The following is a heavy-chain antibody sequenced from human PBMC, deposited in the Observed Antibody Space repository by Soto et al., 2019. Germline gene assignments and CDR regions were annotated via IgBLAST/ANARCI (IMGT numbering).Heavy chain of an antibody. Sequence: SETLSLTCAVSGGSISSSNWWSWVRQPPGKGLEWIGEIYHSGSTNYNPSLKSRVTISVDKSKNQFSLKLSSVTAADTAVYYCARGAMVRGVIIAVDYYYYGTDVWGQGTTVTVSS. V-gene: IGHV4-4*02. CDR2: IYHSGST. CDR3: ARGAMVRGVIIAVDYYYYGTDV. J-gene: IGHJ6*02. D-gene: IGHD3-10*01. CDR1: GGSISSSNW.